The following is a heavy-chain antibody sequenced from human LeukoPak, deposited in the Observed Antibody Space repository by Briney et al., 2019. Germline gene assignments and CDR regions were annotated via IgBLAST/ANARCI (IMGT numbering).Heavy chain of an antibody. CDR2: INPNSGGT. CDR1: GYTFTGYY. Sequence: ASVKVSCKASGYTFTGYYMHWVRQAPGQGLEWMGWINPNSGGTNYAQKFQGRVTMTRDTSISTAYMELSSLRSEDTAVYYCARDLYSRRMHHYGSGSYFAYWGQGTLVTVSS. V-gene: IGHV1-2*02. CDR3: ARDLYSRRMHHYGSGSYFAY. J-gene: IGHJ4*02. D-gene: IGHD3-10*01.